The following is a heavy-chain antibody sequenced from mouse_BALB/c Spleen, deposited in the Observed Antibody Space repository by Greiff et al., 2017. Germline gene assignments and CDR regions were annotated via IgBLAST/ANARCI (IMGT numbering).Heavy chain of an antibody. V-gene: IGHV1S137*01. CDR3: ARRTSFGSSYAMDY. Sequence: QVQLKESGAELVRPGVSVKISCKGSGYTFTDYAMHWVKQSHAKSLEWIGVISTYYGDASYNQKFKGKATMTVDKSSSTAYMELARLISEDSAIYYCARRTSFGSSYAMDYWGQGTSVTVSS. J-gene: IGHJ4*01. D-gene: IGHD1-1*01. CDR1: GYTFTDYA. CDR2: ISTYYGDA.